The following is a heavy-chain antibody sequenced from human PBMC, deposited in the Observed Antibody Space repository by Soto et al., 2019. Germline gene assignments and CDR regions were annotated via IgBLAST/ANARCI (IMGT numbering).Heavy chain of an antibody. D-gene: IGHD3-9*01. J-gene: IGHJ4*02. CDR1: GYTFASYY. CDR2: INPNGGST. CDR3: ARGLGLGDY. Sequence: GASVKVSCKASGYTFASYYIHWVRQAPGQGLEWIGIINPNGGSTNYAHNFKGRLTVTRDTSTATVCMELGALTSEDTAVYYCARGLGLGDYWGQGTLVTVSS. V-gene: IGHV1-46*01.